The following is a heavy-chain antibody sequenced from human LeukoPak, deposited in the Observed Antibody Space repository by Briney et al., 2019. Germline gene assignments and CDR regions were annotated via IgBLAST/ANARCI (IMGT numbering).Heavy chain of an antibody. J-gene: IGHJ6*02. D-gene: IGHD2-15*01. V-gene: IGHV3-48*02. CDR1: GLTFSNNP. CDR2: ITSGSSNI. Sequence: SGGSLRLCCAASGLTFSNNPMSWVRQAPGNGLEGVSYITSGSSNIYYADSVKGRFSISRDNAKNSLYLQMNSLRDEDTAVYYCARVVSGGLYYYYGIDVWGQGTTVTVSS. CDR3: ARVVSGGLYYYYGIDV.